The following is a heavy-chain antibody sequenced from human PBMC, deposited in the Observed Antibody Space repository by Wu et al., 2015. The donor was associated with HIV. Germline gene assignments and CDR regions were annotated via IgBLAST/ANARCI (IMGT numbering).Heavy chain of an antibody. D-gene: IGHD3-9*01. CDR1: GGTFGSYG. CDR3: AGVPPIKQKRLGPPLTI. CDR2: IIPVFGTS. Sequence: QVQLVQSGAEVQKPGSSVKVSCKASGGTFGSYGISWVRQAPGQGLEWMGRIIPVFGTSITAQSFQGRVNNYRGRSQRTQAYMEVFEQPERSERTRPLYYCAGVPPIKQKRLGPPLTIWGQ. V-gene: IGHV1-69*18. J-gene: IGHJ3*02.